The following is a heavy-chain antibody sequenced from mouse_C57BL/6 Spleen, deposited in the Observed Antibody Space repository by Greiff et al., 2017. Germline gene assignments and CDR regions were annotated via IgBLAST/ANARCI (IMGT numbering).Heavy chain of an antibody. J-gene: IGHJ4*01. V-gene: IGHV5-15*01. CDR1: GFTFSDYG. CDR3: ARQAPYYAMDY. CDR2: ISNLAYSI. Sequence: EVHLVESGGGLVQPGGSLKLSCAASGFTFSDYGMAWVRQAPRKGPEWVAFISNLAYSIYYADTVTGRFTISRENAKNTLYLEMSSLRSEDTAMYYCARQAPYYAMDYWGQGTSVTVSS.